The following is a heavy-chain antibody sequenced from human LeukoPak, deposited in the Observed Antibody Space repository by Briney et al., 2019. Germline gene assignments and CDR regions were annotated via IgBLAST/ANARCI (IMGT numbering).Heavy chain of an antibody. J-gene: IGHJ5*02. CDR2: ICYSEST. Sequence: PSETLSLTCTVSRGSLSSSSYYWGWIPPPPGKGVVWFGSICYSESTYYDPSLKSRATITVDTSKNQSSLRLSSVTVADTAVSYCARLRFVEWLYNPNWFDPWGQGTLVTVSS. CDR1: RGSLSSSSYY. V-gene: IGHV4-39*01. CDR3: ARLRFVEWLYNPNWFDP. D-gene: IGHD3-3*01.